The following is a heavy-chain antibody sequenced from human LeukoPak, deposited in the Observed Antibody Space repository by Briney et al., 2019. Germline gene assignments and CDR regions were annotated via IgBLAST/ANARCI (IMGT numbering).Heavy chain of an antibody. D-gene: IGHD2-15*01. CDR3: ARWYCGGGSCYSYYYGMDV. J-gene: IGHJ6*02. Sequence: ASVQVSCKASGYTFTSYGISWVRQAPGQGLEWMGWISAYNGNTKYVQKLQGRVTMTTDSSTSTAYMELRSLTSDDTAVYYCARWYCGGGSCYSYYYGMDVWGQGTAVTVSS. CDR2: ISAYNGNT. CDR1: GYTFTSYG. V-gene: IGHV1-18*01.